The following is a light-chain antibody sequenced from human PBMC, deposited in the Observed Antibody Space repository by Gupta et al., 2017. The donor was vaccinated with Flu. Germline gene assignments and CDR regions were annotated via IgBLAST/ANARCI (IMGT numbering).Light chain of an antibody. CDR2: WAS. CDR3: QQYIATPQT. V-gene: IGKV4-1*01. Sequence: DIVMTQSPDSLSVSLGERATINCKSSQSILYGSNNQNFLAWYQQKPRQPPKLLIYWASTRESGVPGRFSGSGSGTDFTLTISSLQAEDVAVYYCQQYIATPQTFGQGTKVEVK. J-gene: IGKJ1*01. CDR1: QSILYGSNNQNF.